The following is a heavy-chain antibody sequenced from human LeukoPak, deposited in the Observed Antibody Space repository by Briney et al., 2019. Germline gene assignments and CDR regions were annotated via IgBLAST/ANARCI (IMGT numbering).Heavy chain of an antibody. CDR2: INHSGST. CDR1: GGSFSGYY. V-gene: IGHV4-34*01. CDR3: ARDLGGDNWFDP. D-gene: IGHD3-16*01. J-gene: IGHJ5*02. Sequence: PSETLSLTCAVYGGSFSGYYWSWIRQPPGKGLEWIGEINHSGSTNYNPSLKSRVTISVDRSKNQFSLKLSSVTAADTAVYYCARDLGGDNWFDPWGQGTLVTVSS.